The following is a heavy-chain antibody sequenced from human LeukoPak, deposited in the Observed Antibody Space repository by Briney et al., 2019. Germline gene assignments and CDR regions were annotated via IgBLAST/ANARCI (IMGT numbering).Heavy chain of an antibody. CDR1: GFSFSSYA. CDR2: ISYDGSDK. Sequence: PGGSLRLSCAASGFSFSSYAMHWARQAPGKGLEWVTVISYDGSDKYYADSVKGRFTISRDNSKNTVYLHMNSLRPEDTAVYYCARDPKRYCSGVSCYLDYWGQGTLVTVSS. D-gene: IGHD2-15*01. J-gene: IGHJ4*02. CDR3: ARDPKRYCSGVSCYLDY. V-gene: IGHV3-30-3*01.